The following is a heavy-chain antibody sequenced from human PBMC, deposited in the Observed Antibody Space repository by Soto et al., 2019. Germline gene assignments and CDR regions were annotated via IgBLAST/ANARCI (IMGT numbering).Heavy chain of an antibody. Sequence: SETLSLTCTVSGGSINSGDSYWNWIRQHPEKGLEWIGYINYRGSTFYNPSLKSRIIISVDTSKNQFSLSLSSVTAADTAVYYCARDAPGVAPYWGQGTLVPVSP. J-gene: IGHJ4*02. CDR1: GGSINSGDSY. D-gene: IGHD2-15*01. CDR3: ARDAPGVAPY. V-gene: IGHV4-31*03. CDR2: INYRGST.